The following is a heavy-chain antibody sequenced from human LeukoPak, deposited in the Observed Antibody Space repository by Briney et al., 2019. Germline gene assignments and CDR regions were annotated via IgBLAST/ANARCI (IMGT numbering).Heavy chain of an antibody. J-gene: IGHJ5*02. V-gene: IGHV4-34*01. CDR2: VNERGGT. CDR3: ARGQGATVPQVGKNWFDP. CDR1: IVSFSNYH. D-gene: IGHD1-26*01. Sequence: SSETLSLTCAVYIVSFSNYHWNWIRQTPAKGMEWIGEVNERGGTNISPSLRSRVILSVDTSKNQFSLKLISVTVADTAIYYCARGQGATVPQVGKNWFDPWGQGTLVTVSS.